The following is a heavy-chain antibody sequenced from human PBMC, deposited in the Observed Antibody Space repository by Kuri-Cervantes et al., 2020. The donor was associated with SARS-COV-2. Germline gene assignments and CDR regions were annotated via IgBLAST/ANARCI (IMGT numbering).Heavy chain of an antibody. Sequence: AVKVSCKASGGTFSSYAISWVRQAPGQGLEWMGRIIPILGTANYAQRFQGRVTITSDKSTSTAYMELSSLRSEDTAVYCCAAWGFPIVGATGPDAFDIWGQGTMVTVSS. D-gene: IGHD1-26*01. J-gene: IGHJ3*02. CDR3: AAWGFPIVGATGPDAFDI. CDR1: GGTFSSYA. V-gene: IGHV1-69*04. CDR2: IIPILGTA.